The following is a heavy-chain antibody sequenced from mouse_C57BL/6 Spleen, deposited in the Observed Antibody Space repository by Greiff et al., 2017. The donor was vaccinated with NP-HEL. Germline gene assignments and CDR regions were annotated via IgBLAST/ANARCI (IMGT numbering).Heavy chain of an antibody. J-gene: IGHJ3*01. CDR3: ADDYDGFAY. CDR2: ISSGGSYT. CDR1: GFTFSSYG. D-gene: IGHD2-4*01. V-gene: IGHV5-6*01. Sequence: EVNVVESGGDLVKPGGSLKLSCAASGFTFSSYGMSWVRQTPDKRLEWVATISSGGSYTYYPDIVKGRFTISRDNAKNTLYLQMSSLKSEDTAMYYCADDYDGFAYWGQGTLVTVSA.